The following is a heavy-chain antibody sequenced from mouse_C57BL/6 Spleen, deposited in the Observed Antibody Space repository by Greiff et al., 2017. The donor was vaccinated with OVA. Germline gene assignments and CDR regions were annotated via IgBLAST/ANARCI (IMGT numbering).Heavy chain of an antibody. CDR3: ARRAQATFYAMDY. CDR2: IDPSDSET. D-gene: IGHD3-2*02. CDR1: GYTFTSYW. Sequence: QVQLQQPGAELVRPGSSVKLSCKASGYTFTSYWMHWVKQRPIQGLEWIGNIDPSDSETNYNQKFKDKATLTVDKSSSTAYMQLSSLTSEDSAVYYCARRAQATFYAMDYWGQGTSVTVSS. J-gene: IGHJ4*01. V-gene: IGHV1-52*01.